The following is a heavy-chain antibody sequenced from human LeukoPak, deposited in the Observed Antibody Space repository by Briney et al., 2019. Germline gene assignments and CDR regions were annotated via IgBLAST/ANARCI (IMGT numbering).Heavy chain of an antibody. Sequence: ASVKVSCKASGYTFTSYGISWVRQAPGQGLEWMGWISAYNGNTNYAQKLQGRVTMTTDTSTSTAYMELRSLRSDDTAVYYCARVYCGGDCYPYFDYWGQGTLVTVSS. CDR2: ISAYNGNT. J-gene: IGHJ4*02. CDR1: GYTFTSYG. D-gene: IGHD2-21*02. CDR3: ARVYCGGDCYPYFDY. V-gene: IGHV1-18*01.